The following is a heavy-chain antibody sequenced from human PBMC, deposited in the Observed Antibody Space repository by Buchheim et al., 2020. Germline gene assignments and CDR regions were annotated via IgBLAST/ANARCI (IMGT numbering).Heavy chain of an antibody. CDR1: GFTFSDYY. CDR3: AREQPATYYYYYNGMDV. CDR2: IRGTESTI. J-gene: IGHJ6*02. Sequence: QVQLVESGGGLVKPGGSLRLSCIASGFTFSDYYMSWIRQAPGKGLEWISYIRGTESTIYYADSVKGRFTISRDNAKNSLFLQMNSLRAEDTAVYYCAREQPATYYYYYNGMDVWGQGTT. V-gene: IGHV3-11*01. D-gene: IGHD2-2*01.